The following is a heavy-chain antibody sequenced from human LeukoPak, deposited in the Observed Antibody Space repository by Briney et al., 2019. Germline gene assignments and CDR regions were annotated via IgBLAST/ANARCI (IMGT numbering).Heavy chain of an antibody. D-gene: IGHD2-15*01. J-gene: IGHJ4*02. V-gene: IGHV3-23*01. CDR2: ITDSGDNT. CDR3: ARGTLPYCTAGTCYPLDY. Sequence: PGGSLRLSCAASGFTFNNYAMSWVRQAPGKGLEYVSAITDSGDNTVYADSVGGRFSMSRDNSKTTLYLQMNTLRAEDTAIYFCARGTLPYCTAGTCYPLDYWGQGTLVTVSS. CDR1: GFTFNNYA.